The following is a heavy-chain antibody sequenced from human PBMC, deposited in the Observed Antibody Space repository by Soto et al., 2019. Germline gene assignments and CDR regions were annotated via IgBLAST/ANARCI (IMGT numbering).Heavy chain of an antibody. CDR1: GFTFSSYW. D-gene: IGHD3-22*01. J-gene: IGHJ6*02. V-gene: IGHV3-7*03. CDR3: ARGLHYDSSGYYYVHYYYGMDV. Sequence: PVGSLRLSCAASGFTFSSYWMSWVRQAPGKGLEWVANIKQDGSEKYYVDSVKGRFTISRDNAKNSLYLQMNSLRAEDTAVYYCARGLHYDSSGYYYVHYYYGMDVWGQGTTVTVSS. CDR2: IKQDGSEK.